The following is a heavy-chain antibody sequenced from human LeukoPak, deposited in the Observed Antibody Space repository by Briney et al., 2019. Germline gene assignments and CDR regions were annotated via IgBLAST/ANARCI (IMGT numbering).Heavy chain of an antibody. D-gene: IGHD4/OR15-4a*01. CDR3: ARDSDYPDY. Sequence: PGGSLRLSCAASGFTFSSHWMGWARQAPGKGLEWVAVISYDGSNKYYADSVKGRFTISRDNSKNTLYLQMNSLRAEDTAVYYCARDSDYPDYWGQGTLVTVS. V-gene: IGHV3-30-3*01. CDR2: ISYDGSNK. CDR1: GFTFSSHW. J-gene: IGHJ4*02.